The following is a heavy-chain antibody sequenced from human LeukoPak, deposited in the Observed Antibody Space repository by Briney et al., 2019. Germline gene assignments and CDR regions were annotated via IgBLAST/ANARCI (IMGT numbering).Heavy chain of an antibody. V-gene: IGHV3-20*04. CDR1: GFIFDDYD. Sequence: GGSRRLFCAASGFIFDDYDVSWVRQAPGKGLEWVFGINWNGEHTGYADCVEGRFTIYRDNAKNPRYLQMNSLRDEDTAVYYCARDSQYYDFWSGYRRGNWFDPWGQGTLVTVSS. CDR3: ARDSQYYDFWSGYRRGNWFDP. CDR2: INWNGEHT. J-gene: IGHJ5*02. D-gene: IGHD3-3*01.